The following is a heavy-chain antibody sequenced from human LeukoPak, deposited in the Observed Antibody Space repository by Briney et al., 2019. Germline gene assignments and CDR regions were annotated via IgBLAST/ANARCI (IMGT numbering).Heavy chain of an antibody. J-gene: IGHJ4*02. CDR1: GFTVSSTY. D-gene: IGHD5-18*01. V-gene: IGHV3-66*02. CDR3: ASGTQLWHGGY. CDR2: IYSGGTT. Sequence: PGGSLRLSCAASGFTVSSTYMSRVRQAPGQGLEWGSDIYSGGTTYYADSVKGRLTISRDNSKNTLYLQMNSLRAEDTAVYYCASGTQLWHGGYWGQGTLVSVSS.